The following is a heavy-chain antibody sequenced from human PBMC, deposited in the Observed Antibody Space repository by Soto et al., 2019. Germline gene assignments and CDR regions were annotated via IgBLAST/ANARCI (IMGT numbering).Heavy chain of an antibody. D-gene: IGHD3-16*01. CDR3: ARVIRGPYYNYPLDT. Sequence: ASVKVSCKASGYTFTGYFMHWVRQAPGQGLEWMGWINPYSGGADYAQSFQGRVTMTRDTSISTVYMELSRLRFDDTAVYYCARVIRGPYYNYPLDTWGQGNVVTVSS. V-gene: IGHV1-2*02. CDR1: GYTFTGYF. J-gene: IGHJ5*02. CDR2: INPYSGGA.